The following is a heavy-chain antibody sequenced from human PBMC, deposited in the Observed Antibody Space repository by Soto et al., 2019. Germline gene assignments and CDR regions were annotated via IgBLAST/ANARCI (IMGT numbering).Heavy chain of an antibody. D-gene: IGHD3-16*01. CDR1: GGSISSGGYY. Sequence: QVQLQESGPGLVKPSQTLSLTCTVSGGSISSGGYYWNWIRQHAGKGLEWIGYIYFSGSTYYNPSLKSRVTISIDTSRSQFSLKLSSVTAADTAVFYCARRTPGGGGGAFDIWGQGTMVTVSS. CDR3: ARRTPGGGGGAFDI. V-gene: IGHV4-31*03. J-gene: IGHJ3*02. CDR2: IYFSGST.